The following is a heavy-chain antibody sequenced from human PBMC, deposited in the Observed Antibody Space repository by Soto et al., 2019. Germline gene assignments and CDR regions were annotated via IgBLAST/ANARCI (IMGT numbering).Heavy chain of an antibody. CDR1: GGSISSYY. CDR3: ARDDVAYYGMDV. V-gene: IGHV4-59*01. Sequence: QVQLQESGPGLVKPSETLSLTCTVSGGSISSYYWSWIRQPPGKGLEWIGYIYYSGSTNYNPSLKSRVTISVDTSKNQFSLKLSSVTAADTAVYYCARDDVAYYGMDVWGQGTTVTVSS. J-gene: IGHJ6*02. D-gene: IGHD5-12*01. CDR2: IYYSGST.